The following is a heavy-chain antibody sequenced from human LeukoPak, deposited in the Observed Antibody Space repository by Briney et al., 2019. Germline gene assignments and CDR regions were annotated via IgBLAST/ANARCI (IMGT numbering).Heavy chain of an antibody. D-gene: IGHD3-3*01. CDR2: IRYDGRDK. CDR1: GFTFSSNG. J-gene: IGHJ4*02. Sequence: GGSLRLSCATSGFTFSSNGMDWVCQAPGKGRERVAFIRYDGRDKYYADSVQGRFHISRDNSKNTAHLQMNSLRGEDPAVYYCAGPDRIRSGYYSWGQGTLVTVSS. CDR3: AGPDRIRSGYYS. V-gene: IGHV3-30*02.